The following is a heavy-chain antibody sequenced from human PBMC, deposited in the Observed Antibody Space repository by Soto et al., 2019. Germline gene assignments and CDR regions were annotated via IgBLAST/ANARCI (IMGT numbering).Heavy chain of an antibody. J-gene: IGHJ5*02. CDR1: GGSISSYY. CDR2: IYYSGST. Sequence: SETLSLTCTVSGGSISSYYWSRIRQPPGKGLEWIGYIYYSGSTNYNPSLKSRVTISVDTSKNQFSLKLSSVTAADTAVYYCARVWSSSWYWFDPWGQGTLVTVSS. V-gene: IGHV4-59*01. CDR3: ARVWSSSWYWFDP. D-gene: IGHD6-13*01.